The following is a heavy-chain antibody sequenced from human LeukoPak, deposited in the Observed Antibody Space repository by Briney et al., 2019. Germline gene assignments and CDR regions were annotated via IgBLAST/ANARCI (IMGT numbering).Heavy chain of an antibody. Sequence: PGGSLRLSCAASGFSFSTYAIHWIRQPPGKGLEWIGEINHSGSTNYNPSLKSRVTISVDTSKNHFSLKLSSVTAADTAVYYCARGPVVVAATPYYYYGMDVWGQGTTVTVSS. CDR1: GFSFSTYA. CDR3: ARGPVVVAATPYYYYGMDV. CDR2: INHSGST. V-gene: IGHV4-34*01. J-gene: IGHJ6*02. D-gene: IGHD2-15*01.